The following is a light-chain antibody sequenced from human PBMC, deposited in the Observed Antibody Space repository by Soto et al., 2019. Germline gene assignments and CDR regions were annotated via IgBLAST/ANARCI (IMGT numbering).Light chain of an antibody. CDR1: QGIRND. CDR3: LQDYNYPRT. Sequence: AIHMTHSPSSLSASVVDRVTITCRASQGIRNDLGWYQQKPGKAPKLLIYAASSLQSGVPSRFSGSGSGTDFTLTISSLQPEDFATYYCLQDYNYPRTFGQGTKVDIK. CDR2: AAS. V-gene: IGKV1-6*01. J-gene: IGKJ1*01.